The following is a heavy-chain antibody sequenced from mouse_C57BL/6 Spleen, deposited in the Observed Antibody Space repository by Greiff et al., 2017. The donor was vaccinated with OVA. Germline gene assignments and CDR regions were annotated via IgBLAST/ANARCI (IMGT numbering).Heavy chain of an antibody. J-gene: IGHJ3*01. CDR2: IDPSDSET. D-gene: IGHD2-4*01. V-gene: IGHV1-52*01. CDR3: ARWDDYDDWFAD. CDR1: GYTFTSYW. Sequence: QVQLQQPGAELVRPGSSVKLSCKASGYTFTSYWMHWMKQRPIQGLEWIGDIDPSDSETHYNQKFKDKATLTVDKSSSTAYMQLSSLTYEDSAVYYCARWDDYDDWFADWGQGTLVTVSA.